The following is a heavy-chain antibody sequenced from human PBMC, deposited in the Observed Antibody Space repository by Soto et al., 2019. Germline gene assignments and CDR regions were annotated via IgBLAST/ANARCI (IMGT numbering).Heavy chain of an antibody. CDR1: GFTFSSYA. D-gene: IGHD5-18*01. Sequence: QVQLVESGGGVVQPGRSLRLSCAASGFTFSSYAMHWVRQAPGKGLEWVAVISYDGNDIHYADSVKGRFTVSRDNSKNTLFLQMNRLRTEDTALYYCARGPIGDAAMVTNYFDYWGQGTLVIVSS. V-gene: IGHV3-30-3*01. CDR3: ARGPIGDAAMVTNYFDY. CDR2: ISYDGNDI. J-gene: IGHJ4*02.